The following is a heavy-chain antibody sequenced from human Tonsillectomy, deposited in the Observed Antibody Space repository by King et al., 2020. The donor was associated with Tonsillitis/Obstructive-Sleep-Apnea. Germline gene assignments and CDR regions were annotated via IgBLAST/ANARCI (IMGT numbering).Heavy chain of an antibody. J-gene: IGHJ3*02. D-gene: IGHD2-8*01. CDR2: IYHRGST. V-gene: IGHV4-59*01. Sequence: QLQESGPGLVKPSETLSLTCTVSGGSISSYYWSWIRQPPGKGLEWIGYIYHRGSTNYNPSLKSRVTISVDTSKNQFSLKLSSVTAADTAVYYCARDMVLEAGGDAYDIWGQGTMVTVSS. CDR3: ARDMVLEAGGDAYDI. CDR1: GGSISSYY.